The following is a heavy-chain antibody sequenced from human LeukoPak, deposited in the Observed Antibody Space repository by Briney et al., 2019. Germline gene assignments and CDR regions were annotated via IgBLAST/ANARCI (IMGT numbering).Heavy chain of an antibody. Sequence: PGGSLRLSCAASGFTFSSYGMHWVRQAPGKGLEWVSSISSSSSYIYYADSVKGRFTISRDNAKNSLYLQMNSLRAEDTAVYYCARDSVMGNWFDPWGQGTLVTVSS. J-gene: IGHJ5*02. CDR3: ARDSVMGNWFDP. D-gene: IGHD2-21*01. V-gene: IGHV3-21*01. CDR1: GFTFSSYG. CDR2: ISSSSSYI.